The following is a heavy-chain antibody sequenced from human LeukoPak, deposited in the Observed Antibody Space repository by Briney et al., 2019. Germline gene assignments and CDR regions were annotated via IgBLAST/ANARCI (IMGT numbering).Heavy chain of an antibody. D-gene: IGHD2-2*01. Sequence: ASVKVSCKASGYTFTSYGISWVRQAPGQGLEWMGWISAYNGNTNYAQKLQGRVTMTTDTSTSTAYMELRSLRSDDTAVYYCARDIDQVHYYYYMDVWGKGTTVTVSS. V-gene: IGHV1-18*01. CDR2: ISAYNGNT. CDR1: GYTFTSYG. CDR3: ARDIDQVHYYYYMDV. J-gene: IGHJ6*03.